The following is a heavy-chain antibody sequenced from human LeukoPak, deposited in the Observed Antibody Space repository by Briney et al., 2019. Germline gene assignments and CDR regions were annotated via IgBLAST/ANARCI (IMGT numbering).Heavy chain of an antibody. CDR1: GFTFSSYA. V-gene: IGHV3-23*01. D-gene: IGHD3-9*01. CDR3: ARCRNYDLLTGPYYFDY. J-gene: IGHJ4*02. CDR2: ISGSGGST. Sequence: GGSLRLSCAASGFTFSSYAMSWVLQAPGKGLEWVSAISGSGGSTYYADSVKGRFTISRDNSRSTLYLQMNSLRPDDTAVYNCARCRNYDLLTGPYYFDYWGQGSLVTVSS.